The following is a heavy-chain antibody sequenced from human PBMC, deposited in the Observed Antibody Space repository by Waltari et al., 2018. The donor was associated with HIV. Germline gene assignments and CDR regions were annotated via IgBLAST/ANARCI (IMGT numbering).Heavy chain of an antibody. D-gene: IGHD3-10*01. CDR1: GFTFNRYW. CDR3: ASLSYGSGDRDFDY. V-gene: IGHV3-74*01. Sequence: EVQLVESGGDLVQPGGSLRLTCAASGFTFNRYWMHWVRQAPGKGLVWVSRMNNDGSSTSYADSVKGRFTSSRDNAKNTVYLQMNSLRAEDTAVYYCASLSYGSGDRDFDYWGQGTLVTVSS. J-gene: IGHJ4*02. CDR2: MNNDGSST.